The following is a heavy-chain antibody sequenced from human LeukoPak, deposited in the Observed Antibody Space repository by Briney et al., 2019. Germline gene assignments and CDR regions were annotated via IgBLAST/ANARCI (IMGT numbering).Heavy chain of an antibody. CDR2: IKQDGSVE. V-gene: IGHV3-7*01. CDR1: GFIFSKYW. J-gene: IGHJ4*01. CDR3: ERLGYSSSCLDY. Sequence: PGGSLRLSCAASGFIFSKYWMSWVRQAPGKGLEWVANIKQDGSVEYYVDSVRGLLTISRYNAKNSVYLQMNSLRAEDTAVYYCERLGYSSSCLDYWGQGTLVTVSS. D-gene: IGHD2-2*01.